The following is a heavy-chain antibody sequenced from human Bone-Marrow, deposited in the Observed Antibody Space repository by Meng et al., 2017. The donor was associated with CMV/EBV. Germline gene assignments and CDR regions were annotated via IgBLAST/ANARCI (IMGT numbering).Heavy chain of an antibody. D-gene: IGHD5-12*01. CDR1: GFIFSTYE. CDR2: ISGGGTTI. J-gene: IGHJ4*02. Sequence: GGSLRLSCTVSGFIFSTYEMNWVRLAPGKGLEWVSYISGGGTTIHYADSVKGRFTISRDNAKNSLYLQMNSLRVEETAIYYCARVSSKYSGYDFGFWGQGTLVTVSS. V-gene: IGHV3-48*03. CDR3: ARVSSKYSGYDFGF.